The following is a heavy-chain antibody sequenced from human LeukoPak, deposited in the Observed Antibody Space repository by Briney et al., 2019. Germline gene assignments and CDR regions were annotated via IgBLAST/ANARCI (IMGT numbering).Heavy chain of an antibody. Sequence: PSETLSLTCAVSVASIGSSPYYWGWIRQPPGEGLEWIGCVFQAGRPFYNPSLKSRVIISVGPYKNQFSLKLRSVTAVDTALYFCSKVSPLFPYFVCWSPGTLVTVSS. V-gene: IGHV4-39*01. CDR2: VFQAGRP. D-gene: IGHD6-6*01. CDR3: SKVSPLFPYFVC. CDR1: VASIGSSPYY. J-gene: IGHJ4*02.